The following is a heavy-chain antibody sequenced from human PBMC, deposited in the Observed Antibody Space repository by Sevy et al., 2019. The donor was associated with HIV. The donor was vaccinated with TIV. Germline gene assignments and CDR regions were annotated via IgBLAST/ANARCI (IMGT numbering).Heavy chain of an antibody. CDR1: GFSYSSYG. J-gene: IGHJ4*02. D-gene: IGHD2-21*01. Sequence: GGSLRLSCAASGFSYSSYGMHWVRQAPGKGLEWVAYIQYDGSNKDYAYSVKGRFTISRDNSKNTLDLKMNSLRVEDTAVYYCVKEGGGEGGDHWGQGTLVTVSS. V-gene: IGHV3-30*02. CDR3: VKEGGGEGGDH. CDR2: IQYDGSNK.